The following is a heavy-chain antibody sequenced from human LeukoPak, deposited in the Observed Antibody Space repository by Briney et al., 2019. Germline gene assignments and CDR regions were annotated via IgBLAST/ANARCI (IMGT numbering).Heavy chain of an antibody. D-gene: IGHD6-13*01. CDR2: IYYSGST. V-gene: IGHV4-39*07. Sequence: PSETLSLTCTVSGGSISSSSYYWGWIRQPPGKGLEWIGSIYYSGSTYYNPSLKSRVTISVDTSKNQFSLKLSSVTAADTAVYYCARLYSSIWYGGWGPLDYWGQGTLVTVSS. J-gene: IGHJ4*02. CDR3: ARLYSSIWYGGWGPLDY. CDR1: GGSISSSSYY.